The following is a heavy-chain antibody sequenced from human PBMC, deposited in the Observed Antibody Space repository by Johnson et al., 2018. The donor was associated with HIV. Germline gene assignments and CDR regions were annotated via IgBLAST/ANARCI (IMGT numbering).Heavy chain of an antibody. CDR3: ARDFLRLLDAFDI. Sequence: QMQLVESGGGAVQPGRSLRLSCAASGFTFSSYAMHWVRQAPGKGLEWVAVISYDGSNKYYVDSVKGRFTISRDNAKNSMYRQMNSLRAEDTAVYYCARDFLRLLDAFDIWGQGTMVTVSS. CDR1: GFTFSSYA. J-gene: IGHJ3*02. D-gene: IGHD3-16*01. CDR2: ISYDGSNK. V-gene: IGHV3-30-3*01.